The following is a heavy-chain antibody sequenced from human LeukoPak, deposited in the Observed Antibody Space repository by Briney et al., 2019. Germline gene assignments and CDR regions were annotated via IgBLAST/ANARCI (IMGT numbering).Heavy chain of an antibody. CDR3: ARWVYSSGLQNYFDY. Sequence: SVKVSCKASGGTFSSYAISWVRQAPGQGLEWMGGIIPIFGTANYAQKFQSRVTITTDESTSTAYMELSSLRSEDTAVYYCARWVYSSGLQNYFDYWGQGTLVTVSS. CDR1: GGTFSSYA. CDR2: IIPIFGTA. V-gene: IGHV1-69*05. D-gene: IGHD6-19*01. J-gene: IGHJ4*02.